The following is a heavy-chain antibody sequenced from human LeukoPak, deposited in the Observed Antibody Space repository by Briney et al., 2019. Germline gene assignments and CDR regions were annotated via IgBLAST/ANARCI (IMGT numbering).Heavy chain of an antibody. CDR1: GGSXSSGGYS. J-gene: IGHJ6*02. CDR3: ARGGESHYYYYGMDV. CDR2: IYHSGST. V-gene: IGHV4-30-2*01. D-gene: IGHD4-17*01. Sequence: XXSLTXXVSGGSXSSGGYSWSWIRQPPGKGLEWIGYIYHSGSTYYNPSLKSRVTISVDRSKNQFSLKLSSVTAADTAVYYCARGGESHYYYYGMDVWGQGTTVIVSS.